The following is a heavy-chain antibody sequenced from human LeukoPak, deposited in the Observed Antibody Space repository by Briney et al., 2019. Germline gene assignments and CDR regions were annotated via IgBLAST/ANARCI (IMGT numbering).Heavy chain of an antibody. Sequence: PSETLSLTCTVSGASITSYYWSWIRQPPGKGLEWIGYIYYIGSTNYNPPLKSRVTMSVDTSKNQFSLRLSSLTAADTAVYYCARHGIIRRGNDAFDTWGRGTMVTVSS. V-gene: IGHV4-59*08. CDR1: GASITSYY. CDR2: IYYIGST. CDR3: ARHGIIRRGNDAFDT. J-gene: IGHJ3*02. D-gene: IGHD3-16*01.